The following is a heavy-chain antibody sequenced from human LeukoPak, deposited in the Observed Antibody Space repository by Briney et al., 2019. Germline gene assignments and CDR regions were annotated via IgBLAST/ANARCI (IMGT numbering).Heavy chain of an antibody. J-gene: IGHJ4*02. CDR3: ARDRTIFGVNDY. Sequence: GGSLRLSCAASGFTFSSYGMHWVRQAPGKGLEWVAVIWYDGSNKYYADSVKGRFTISRDNSKNTLYLQMNSLRAEDTAVYYCARDRTIFGVNDYWGQGTLVTVSS. V-gene: IGHV3-33*01. CDR1: GFTFSSYG. CDR2: IWYDGSNK. D-gene: IGHD3-3*01.